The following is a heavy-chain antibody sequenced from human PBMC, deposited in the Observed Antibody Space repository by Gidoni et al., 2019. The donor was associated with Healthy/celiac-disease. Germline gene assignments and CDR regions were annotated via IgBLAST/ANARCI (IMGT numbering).Heavy chain of an antibody. CDR1: GFTFSSYW. CDR2: IKQDGSEK. V-gene: IGHV3-7*03. Sequence: EVQLVESGGGLVQPGESLRLSCAASGFTFSSYWMSWVRQAPGKGLEWVANIKQDGSEKYYVDSVKGRFTISRDNAKNSLYLQMNSLRAEDTAVYYCARDNYGGNSISHHYYYYYMDVWGKGTTVTVSS. D-gene: IGHD4-17*01. J-gene: IGHJ6*03. CDR3: ARDNYGGNSISHHYYYYYMDV.